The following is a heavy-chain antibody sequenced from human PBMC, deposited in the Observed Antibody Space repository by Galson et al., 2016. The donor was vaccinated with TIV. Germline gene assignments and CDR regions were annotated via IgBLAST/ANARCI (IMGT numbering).Heavy chain of an antibody. CDR1: GGSLRDHY. V-gene: IGHV4-34*01. CDR2: ISHSGST. J-gene: IGHJ3*02. CDR3: ARHSTSGFQAIEVAARRRPFDI. D-gene: IGHD6-19*01. Sequence: ETLSLTCAVDGGSLRDHYWSWIRPPPGKGPEWIGEISHSGSTNQNQTLKSRVTISGDTSTNQVSLNLKSVTAADTAVYYCARHSTSGFQAIEVAARRRPFDIWGQGTMVTVSS.